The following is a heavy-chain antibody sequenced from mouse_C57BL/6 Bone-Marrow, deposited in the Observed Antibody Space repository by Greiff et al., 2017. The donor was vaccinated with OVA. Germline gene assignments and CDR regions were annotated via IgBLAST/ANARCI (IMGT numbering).Heavy chain of an antibody. V-gene: IGHV1-82*01. D-gene: IGHD1-1*01. J-gene: IGHJ3*01. CDR2: IDPGDGDT. CDR3: AGYYYGSSPFAY. CDR1: GYAFSSSW. Sequence: QVQLQQSGPELVKPGASVKISCKASGYAFSSSWMNWVKQRPGKGLEWIGRIDPGDGDTNYNGKFKGKATLTVDKSSSTAYMQLSSLTSEDSAVYFCAGYYYGSSPFAYWGQGTLVTVSA.